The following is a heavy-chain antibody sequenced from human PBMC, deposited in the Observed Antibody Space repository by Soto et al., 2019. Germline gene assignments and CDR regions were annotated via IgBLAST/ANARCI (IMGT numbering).Heavy chain of an antibody. J-gene: IGHJ3*02. CDR3: ARDQNAYSSSWYTAFAI. V-gene: IGHV4-4*02. CDR1: GGSISSSNW. Sequence: VQLQESGPGLVKPSGTLSLTCAVSGGSISSSNWWSWVRQPPGKGLLWIGEIYHSGRTNYNPSLESRVTISVDKSKNQFSLKLSSVTAAGTAVYYCARDQNAYSSSWYTAFAIWGQGTMVTVSS. D-gene: IGHD6-13*01. CDR2: IYHSGRT.